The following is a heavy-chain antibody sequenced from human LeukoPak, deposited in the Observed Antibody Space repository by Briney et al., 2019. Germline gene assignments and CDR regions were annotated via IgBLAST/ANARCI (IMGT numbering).Heavy chain of an antibody. CDR3: ARAVEDPEYYDILTGYPWSWFDP. D-gene: IGHD3-9*01. CDR1: GGSISSYY. CDR2: IYYSGST. Sequence: SETLSLTCTVSGGSISSYYWSWIRQPSGKGLEWIGYIYYSGSTNYNPSLKSRVTISVDTSKNQFSLKLSSVTAAGTAVYYCARAVEDPEYYDILTGYPWSWFDPWGQGTLVTVSS. J-gene: IGHJ5*02. V-gene: IGHV4-59*01.